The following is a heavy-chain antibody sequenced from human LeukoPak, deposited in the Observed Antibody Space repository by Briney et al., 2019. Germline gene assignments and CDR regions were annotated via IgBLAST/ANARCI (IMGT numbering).Heavy chain of an antibody. CDR3: ARVRDRSSYFYDLDY. CDR2: IHYSGST. Sequence: SETLSLTYTVSGGSISSYYWSWIRQPPGKGLEWIGCIHYSGSTNYNPSLKSRVTISVDTSKNQFSLKLSSVTAADTAVYYCARVRDRSSYFYDLDYWGQGTLVTVSS. CDR1: GGSISSYY. J-gene: IGHJ4*02. D-gene: IGHD3-22*01. V-gene: IGHV4-59*01.